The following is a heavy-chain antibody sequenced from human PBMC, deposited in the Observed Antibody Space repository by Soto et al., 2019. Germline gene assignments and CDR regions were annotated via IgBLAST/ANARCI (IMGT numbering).Heavy chain of an antibody. Sequence: SGPTLVNPTQTLTLTCTFSGFSLSTSGVGVGWIRQPPGKALEWLALIYWDDDKRYSPSLKSRLTITKDTSKNQVVLTLTKLDTVNIAIYYCARGGWTTYYSPFFRYWGQGTLVTVSS. CDR3: ARGGWTTYYSPFFRY. CDR1: GFSLSTSGVG. V-gene: IGHV2-5*02. CDR2: IYWDDDK. D-gene: IGHD3-10*01. J-gene: IGHJ4*02.